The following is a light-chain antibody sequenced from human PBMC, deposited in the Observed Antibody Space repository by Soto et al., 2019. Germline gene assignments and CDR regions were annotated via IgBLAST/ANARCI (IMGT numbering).Light chain of an antibody. CDR3: QVWDSSSDHYV. Sequence: SYELTQPPSESVAPGETASISCGGDKSGRKSEHWYQQRPGQAPVLVMYYDNDRPSEIPERFSGFNSGNTATLDISRVEAGDDADYYCQVWDSSSDHYVFGPGTKVTVL. CDR2: YDN. J-gene: IGLJ1*01. V-gene: IGLV3-21*04. CDR1: KSGRKS.